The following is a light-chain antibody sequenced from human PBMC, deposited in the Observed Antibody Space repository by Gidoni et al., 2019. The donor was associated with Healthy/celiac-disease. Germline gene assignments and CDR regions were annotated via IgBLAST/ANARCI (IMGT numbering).Light chain of an antibody. CDR2: GAS. CDR1: QSVSSN. J-gene: IGKJ4*01. V-gene: IGKV3-15*01. Sequence: IVMTQSPATLSVSPGERATLSCRASQSVSSNLAWYQQKPGQAPRLLIYGASTRATGIPARFSGSGSGTEFTLTISSLQSEDFAVYSCQQYNNWPMLTFGGGTKVEIK. CDR3: QQYNNWPMLT.